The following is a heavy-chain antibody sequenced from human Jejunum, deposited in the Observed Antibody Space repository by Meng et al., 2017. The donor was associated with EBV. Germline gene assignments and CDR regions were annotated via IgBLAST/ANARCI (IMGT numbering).Heavy chain of an antibody. Sequence: VQMVKSGAEVKEPGASAKVSCKASGYTFNSYAIHWVRQAPGHRLEWMGWIHTDNGGTKYSQEFQDRVTITRDTSASTAYMEISSLRSEDTAVYYCVKKGTRLTTHGYHFDYWGQGTLVTVSS. CDR1: GYTFNSYA. CDR3: VKKGTRLTTHGYHFDY. V-gene: IGHV1-3*03. J-gene: IGHJ4*02. CDR2: IHTDNGGT. D-gene: IGHD2-15*01.